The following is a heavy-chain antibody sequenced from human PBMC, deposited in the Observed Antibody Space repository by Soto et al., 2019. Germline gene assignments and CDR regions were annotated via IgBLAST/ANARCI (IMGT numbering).Heavy chain of an antibody. CDR3: ARDREGVSSSWTPYFDY. D-gene: IGHD6-13*01. J-gene: IGHJ4*02. CDR2: ISGSSSSL. V-gene: IGHV3-48*01. Sequence: PGGSLRLSCAASVFTFSSYTMAWVRQAPGKGLEWVSDISGSSSSLYYADSVKGRFTISRDNAKNSLYLQMNSLRAEDTAVYYCARDREGVSSSWTPYFDYWGQGTLVTVSS. CDR1: VFTFSSYT.